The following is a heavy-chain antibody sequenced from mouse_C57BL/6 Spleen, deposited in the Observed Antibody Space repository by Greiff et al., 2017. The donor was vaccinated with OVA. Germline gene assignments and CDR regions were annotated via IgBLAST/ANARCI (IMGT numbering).Heavy chain of an antibody. D-gene: IGHD1-1*01. Sequence: QVQLQQPGAELVKPGASVKLSCKASGYTFTSYWMQWVKQRPGQGLEWIGELDPSDSYTNYNQKFKGKATLTVDKSSSTAYMQLRSLTSEDSAVYYGARGGYYYGSIGDAMDYWGQGTSGTVSS. V-gene: IGHV1-50*01. CDR2: LDPSDSYT. CDR1: GYTFTSYW. CDR3: ARGGYYYGSIGDAMDY. J-gene: IGHJ4*01.